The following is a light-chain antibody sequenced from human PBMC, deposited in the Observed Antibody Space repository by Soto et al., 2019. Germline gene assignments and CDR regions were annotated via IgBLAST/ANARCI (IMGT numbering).Light chain of an antibody. CDR2: DAS. CDR1: QSISTW. V-gene: IGKV1-5*01. J-gene: IGKJ1*01. CDR3: QQYNSDSRT. Sequence: DIQMTQSPSTLSASVGDRVTITCRASQSISTWLAWYQQKPGNAPKLLIFDASNLESGVPSRFSGSGSGTEFTLTSDSLQPDDFATYYCQQYNSDSRTFGQGTELDIK.